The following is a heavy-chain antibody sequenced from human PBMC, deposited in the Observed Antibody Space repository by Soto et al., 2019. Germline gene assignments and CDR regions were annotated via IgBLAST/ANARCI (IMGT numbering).Heavy chain of an antibody. CDR3: ARWGRIYYESWFDP. CDR2: TSSDGSTK. CDR1: GFSFRNYG. D-gene: IGHD1-26*01. V-gene: IGHV3-33*01. Sequence: QVLLVESGGGVVQPGTSLRLSCAASGFSFRNYGMHWVRQAPGKGLEWVAVTSSDGSTKYYAASVKGRFTISSDNSKNARYLQVSSPSAEDTALYYGARWGRIYYESWFDPWGQGTRVSVSS. J-gene: IGHJ5*02.